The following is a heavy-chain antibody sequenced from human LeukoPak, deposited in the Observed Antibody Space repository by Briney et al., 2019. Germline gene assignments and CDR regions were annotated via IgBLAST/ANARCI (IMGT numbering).Heavy chain of an antibody. V-gene: IGHV1-18*01. CDR3: ARVHSGAVDYNDY. J-gene: IGHJ4*02. CDR1: GYTFTKYV. CDR2: ISAYNGNT. Sequence: ASVKDTFKATGYTFTKYVINEVRQAPGQGLEWMGWISAYNGNTNYAQNLQGRVTMTTDTSTSTAYMHLRSLRSDDTAVYYCARVHSGAVDYNDYWGQGTLVTVSS. D-gene: IGHD1-26*01.